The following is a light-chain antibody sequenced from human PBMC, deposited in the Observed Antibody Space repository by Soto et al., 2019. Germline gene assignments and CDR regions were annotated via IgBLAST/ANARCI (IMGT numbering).Light chain of an antibody. CDR2: DAS. V-gene: IGKV3-11*01. J-gene: IGKJ4*01. Sequence: EIVLTQSPATLSLSPGERATLSCRASQSVSGTNLAWYQQKPGQAPRLLVYDASIRAPGIPARFSGSESGTVFTLTISSLEPEDFAVYYCQQYNDWPPLTFGGGTKVDIK. CDR3: QQYNDWPPLT. CDR1: QSVSGTN.